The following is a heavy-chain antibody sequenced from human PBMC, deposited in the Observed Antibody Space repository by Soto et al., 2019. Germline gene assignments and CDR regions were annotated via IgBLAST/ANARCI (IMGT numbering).Heavy chain of an antibody. CDR1: GGTFSSYA. CDR3: ASPAGYYYDSSGYYNDAFDI. D-gene: IGHD3-22*01. J-gene: IGHJ3*02. Sequence: SVKVSCKASGGTFSSYAISWVRQAPGQGLEWMGGIIPIFGTANYAQKFQGRVTITADESTSTAYMELSSLRSEDTAVYYCASPAGYYYDSSGYYNDAFDIWGQGTMVTISS. CDR2: IIPIFGTA. V-gene: IGHV1-69*13.